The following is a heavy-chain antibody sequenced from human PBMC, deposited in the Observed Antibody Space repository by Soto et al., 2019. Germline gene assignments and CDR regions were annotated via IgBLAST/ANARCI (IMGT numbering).Heavy chain of an antibody. D-gene: IGHD6-13*01. V-gene: IGHV4-34*01. CDR2: INHSGST. Sequence: SETLSLTCAVYGGSFSGYYWSWIRQPPGKGLEWIGEINHSGSTNYNPSLKSRVTISVDTSKNQFSLKLSSVTAADTAVYYCATGAEYSSSWYVRWLDPWGQGTLVTVSS. J-gene: IGHJ5*02. CDR1: GGSFSGYY. CDR3: ATGAEYSSSWYVRWLDP.